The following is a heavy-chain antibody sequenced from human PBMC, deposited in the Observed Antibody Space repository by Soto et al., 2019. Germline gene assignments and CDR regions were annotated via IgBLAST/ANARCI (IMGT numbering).Heavy chain of an antibody. Sequence: PSETLSLTCTVSGGSISSRNWWTWVRQPPGKGLEWIAEIYHSGSTNYNPSLKSRVTISVDKSNNHFSLKLNSVTAADTAVYYCARTYYYDSSGYLYYFDYWGQGTLVTVSS. D-gene: IGHD3-22*01. J-gene: IGHJ4*02. CDR1: GGSISSRNW. CDR3: ARTYYYDSSGYLYYFDY. V-gene: IGHV4-4*02. CDR2: IYHSGST.